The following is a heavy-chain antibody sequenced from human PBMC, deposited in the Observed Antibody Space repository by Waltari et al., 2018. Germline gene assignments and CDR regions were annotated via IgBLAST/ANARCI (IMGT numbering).Heavy chain of an antibody. CDR2: IYDGDDT. Sequence: EVQLVEPGGGLVQPGGSLRLSCAASGFRVSPTYMSWVRQAPGKGLECVSVIYDGDDTYYADSVKGRFTISRDNSKNALYLQMDSLRAGDSAVYYCARTYGSGSYRYFDYWGQGTLVTVSS. J-gene: IGHJ4*02. V-gene: IGHV3-66*02. CDR1: GFRVSPTY. CDR3: ARTYGSGSYRYFDY. D-gene: IGHD3-10*01.